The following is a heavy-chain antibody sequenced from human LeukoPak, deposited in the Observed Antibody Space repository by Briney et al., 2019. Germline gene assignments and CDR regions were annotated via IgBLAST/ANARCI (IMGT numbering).Heavy chain of an antibody. D-gene: IGHD5-24*01. J-gene: IGHJ3*02. V-gene: IGHV4-59*01. CDR1: GGSISSYY. CDR3: ARDLGLSRDGYNSAFDI. CDR2: ICYSGST. Sequence: SETLSLTCTVSGGSISSYYWSWIRQPPGKGLEWIGYICYSGSTNYNPSLKSRVTISVDTSKNQFSLKLSSVTAADTAVYYCARDLGLSRDGYNSAFDIWGQGTMVTVSS.